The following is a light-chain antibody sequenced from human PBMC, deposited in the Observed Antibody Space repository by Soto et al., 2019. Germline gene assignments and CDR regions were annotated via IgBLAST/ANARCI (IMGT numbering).Light chain of an antibody. Sequence: EMVLTQSPATLSLSPGERATLSCRASESVSTNLAWYQQKAGQAPRLLIYGASTRATGIPARFSGSGSGTEFTLTISSLQSEDFAVYYCQQYSIWRTFGQGTKVDIK. CDR3: QQYSIWRT. J-gene: IGKJ1*01. CDR1: ESVSTN. V-gene: IGKV3-15*01. CDR2: GAS.